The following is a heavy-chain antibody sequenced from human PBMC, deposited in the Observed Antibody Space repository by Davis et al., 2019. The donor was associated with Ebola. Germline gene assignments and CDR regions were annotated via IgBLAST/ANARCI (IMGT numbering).Heavy chain of an antibody. V-gene: IGHV3-33*01. CDR1: GFTFSSYG. J-gene: IGHJ4*02. CDR2: IWYDGSNK. D-gene: IGHD3-10*01. CDR3: ARAVAGSAGLGNY. Sequence: PGGSLRLSCAASGFTFSSYGMHWVRQAPGKGLEWVAVIWYDGSNKYYADSVKGRFTISRDNSKNTLYLQMNSLRAEDTAVYYCARAVAGSAGLGNYWGQGTLVTVSS.